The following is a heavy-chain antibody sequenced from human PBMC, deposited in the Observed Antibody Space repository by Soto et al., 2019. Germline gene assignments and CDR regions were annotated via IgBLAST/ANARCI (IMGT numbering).Heavy chain of an antibody. D-gene: IGHD3-22*01. Sequence: GASVKVSCKASGYTFTSYGISWVRQAPGQGLEWMGWISAYNGNTNYAQKLQGRVTMTTDTSTSTAYMELRSLRSDDTAVYYCARVSYDSSGYYLTRPFDYWGQGTLVTVSS. CDR1: GYTFTSYG. CDR2: ISAYNGNT. CDR3: ARVSYDSSGYYLTRPFDY. J-gene: IGHJ4*02. V-gene: IGHV1-18*01.